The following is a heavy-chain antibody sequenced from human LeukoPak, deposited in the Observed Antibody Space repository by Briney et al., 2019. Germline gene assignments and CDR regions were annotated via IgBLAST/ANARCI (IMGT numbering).Heavy chain of an antibody. CDR1: GFTFTTHW. CDR3: VAGTKPLSYHFFDY. V-gene: IGHV3-74*01. CDR2: INSDGSTT. Sequence: GGSLRLSCAASGFTFTTHWMHWVRQAPGKGLVWVSRINSDGSTTNYADSVKGRFTIHRDNAKNTLYLEMNSLRAEDTAVYYCVAGTKPLSYHFFDYWGQGALVTVSS. J-gene: IGHJ4*02. D-gene: IGHD1-7*01.